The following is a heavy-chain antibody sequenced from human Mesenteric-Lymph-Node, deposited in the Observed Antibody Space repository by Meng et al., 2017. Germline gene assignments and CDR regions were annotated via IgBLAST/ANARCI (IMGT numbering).Heavy chain of an antibody. CDR2: IYYRGST. CDR1: GGSITSTSSY. V-gene: IGHV4-39*07. J-gene: IGHJ4*02. Sequence: QLQGSGPGLVKPSQTLSLPCTVSGGSITSTSSYWGWVRQPPGKGLEWIGSIYYRGSTNYNPSLKSRISMSVDMSKNQFSLKVNSVTAADTAIYYCVISSHNWGQGTLVTVSS. D-gene: IGHD3-3*02. CDR3: VISSHN.